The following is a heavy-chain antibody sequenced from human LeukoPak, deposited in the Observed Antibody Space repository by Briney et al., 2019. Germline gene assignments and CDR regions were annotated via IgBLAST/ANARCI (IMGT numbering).Heavy chain of an antibody. CDR3: AKDRDILTGYLDY. Sequence: GGSLRLSCAASGLTFSRYGMHWVRQAPGKGLEWVSVISYDGSNKYYVDSVKGRFTISKDNTKNTLYLQMNSLRAEDTAVYYCAKDRDILTGYLDYWGQGTLVTVSS. D-gene: IGHD3-9*01. J-gene: IGHJ4*02. CDR1: GLTFSRYG. V-gene: IGHV3-30*18. CDR2: ISYDGSNK.